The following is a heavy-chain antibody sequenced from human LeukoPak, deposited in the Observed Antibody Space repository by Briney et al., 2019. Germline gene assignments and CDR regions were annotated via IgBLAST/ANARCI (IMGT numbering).Heavy chain of an antibody. CDR2: IGAAGDT. Sequence: GGSLRLSCAASGFTFSSIDVHWVRQATGKGLEWVSAIGAAGDTYYAASVKGRFTISRENGKNALYLQMNSLRVGDTAVYYCTRGSPATLWGQGTMVTVSS. CDR3: TRGSPATL. V-gene: IGHV3-13*04. D-gene: IGHD2-15*01. J-gene: IGHJ3*01. CDR1: GFTFSSID.